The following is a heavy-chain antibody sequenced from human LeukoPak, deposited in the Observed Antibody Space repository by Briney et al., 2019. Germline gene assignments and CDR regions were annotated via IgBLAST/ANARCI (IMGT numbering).Heavy chain of an antibody. CDR1: GYTFTSYG. D-gene: IGHD3-16*01. J-gene: IGHJ4*02. V-gene: IGHV1-18*01. CDR2: ISGYNGNT. Sequence: ASVKVSCKAAGYTFTSYGIGWVRQAPGQGPEWMGWISGYNGNTRYAQKFQGRVTMTTDTSTSTAYMELRSLRSDDTAVYYCARDWGKGEYYFDYWGQGTLVTVSS. CDR3: ARDWGKGEYYFDY.